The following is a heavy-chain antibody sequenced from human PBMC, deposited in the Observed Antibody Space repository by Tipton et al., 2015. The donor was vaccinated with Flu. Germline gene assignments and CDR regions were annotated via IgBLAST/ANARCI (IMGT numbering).Heavy chain of an antibody. Sequence: TLSLTCTVSGGSISSYYWSWIRQPPGKGLEWIGYIYYSGSTNYNPSLKSRVTISVDTSKNQFSLKLSSVTAADTAVYYCARDHKGRFDYWGQGTLVTVSS. CDR3: ARDHKGRFDY. V-gene: IGHV4-59*01. CDR1: GGSISSYY. J-gene: IGHJ4*02. CDR2: IYYSGST.